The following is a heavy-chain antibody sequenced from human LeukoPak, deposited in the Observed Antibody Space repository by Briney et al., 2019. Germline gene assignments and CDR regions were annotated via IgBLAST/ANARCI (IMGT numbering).Heavy chain of an antibody. V-gene: IGHV3-23*01. D-gene: IGHD2-2*01. J-gene: IGHJ4*02. CDR2: LSHSGGTR. CDR1: GFTFDMYA. CDR3: AKAIPSKKGPFDS. Sequence: GGSLRLSCEGSGFTFDMYALSWVRQAPGKGLEWVPGLSHSGGTRDYADSVKGRFTISRDNSNNTVYLQMNTLRAEDTAIYYCAKAIPSKKGPFDSWGQGTLVTVSS.